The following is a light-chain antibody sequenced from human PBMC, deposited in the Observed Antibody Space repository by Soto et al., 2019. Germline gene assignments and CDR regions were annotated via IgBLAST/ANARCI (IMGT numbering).Light chain of an antibody. CDR1: RDISNS. Sequence: DVQITHCPSSVAASVGDRLTITCRASRDISNSLAWYQQTPGKAPKLLLRGASSLHRGVPSRFSGGGAGTEFTLTISSLQPEDFATYYCQQTSAFPRTFGQGTKVDIK. CDR3: QQTSAFPRT. CDR2: GAS. V-gene: IGKV1-12*01. J-gene: IGKJ1*01.